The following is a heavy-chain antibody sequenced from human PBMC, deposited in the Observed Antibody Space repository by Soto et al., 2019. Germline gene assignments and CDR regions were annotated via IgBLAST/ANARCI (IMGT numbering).Heavy chain of an antibody. V-gene: IGHV5-10-1*01. CDR2: IDPXXXXX. Sequence: GESLKISCKGSGYSFTSYWISWVRQMPGKGLEWMGRIDPXXXXXXXSPSFQGHVTISADKSISTAYLQWSSLKASDTAMYYCARHVAYYYGSGSYNDYWGQGTLVTVSS. J-gene: IGHJ4*02. CDR1: GYSFTSYW. D-gene: IGHD3-10*01. CDR3: ARHVAYYYGSGSYNDY.